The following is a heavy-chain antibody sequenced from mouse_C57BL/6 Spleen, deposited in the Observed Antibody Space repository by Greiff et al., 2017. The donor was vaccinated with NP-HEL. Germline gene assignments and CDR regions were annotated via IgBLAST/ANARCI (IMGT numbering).Heavy chain of an antibody. Sequence: EVKVVESEGGLVQPGSSMKLSCTASGFTFSDYYMAWVRQVPEKGLEWVANINYDGSSTYYLDSLKSRFIISRDNAKNILYLQMSSLKSEDTATYYCARDGRGFAYWGQGTLVTVSA. CDR1: GFTFSDYY. J-gene: IGHJ3*01. D-gene: IGHD4-1*01. V-gene: IGHV5-16*01. CDR3: ARDGRGFAY. CDR2: INYDGSST.